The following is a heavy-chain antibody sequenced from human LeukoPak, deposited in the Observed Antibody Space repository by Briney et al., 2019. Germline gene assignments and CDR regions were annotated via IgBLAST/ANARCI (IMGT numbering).Heavy chain of an antibody. D-gene: IGHD3-16*01. CDR3: AKWEEKLRAFDV. J-gene: IGHJ3*01. CDR2: THYSGST. Sequence: SGTLSLTCAVSGASISSNNWWSWVRQPPGKSLEWIGFTHYSGSTFYNPSLKSRVSTSVDTSKNQFSLRLSFVTAADTAMYYSAKWEEKLRAFDVWGQGTMVTVSS. V-gene: IGHV4-4*02. CDR1: GASISSNNW.